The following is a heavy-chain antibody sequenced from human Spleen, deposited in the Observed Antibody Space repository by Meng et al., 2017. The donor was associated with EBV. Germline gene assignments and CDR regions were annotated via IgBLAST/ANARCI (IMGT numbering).Heavy chain of an antibody. D-gene: IGHD6-13*01. J-gene: IGHJ5*02. V-gene: IGHV4-34*01. Sequence: QVQLRQVGAGLLNPSATLSLTSAVFGGSFSGYYWGWIRQPQGKGLEWIGEINHSGSTKYNPSLKSRVTISVDTSKNQFSLKLSSVTAADTAVYFCARAPLESSSSGWFDPWGQGTLVTVSS. CDR1: GGSFSGYY. CDR2: INHSGST. CDR3: ARAPLESSSSGWFDP.